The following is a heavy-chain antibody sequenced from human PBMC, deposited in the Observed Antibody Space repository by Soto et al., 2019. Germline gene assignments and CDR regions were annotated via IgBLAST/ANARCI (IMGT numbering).Heavy chain of an antibody. CDR3: ASFYNILTGPFDH. CDR1: GFTFSSYG. Sequence: PGGFLRLSCAASGFTFSSYGRHWVRQAPGKGLEWVAVIWYDGSNKYYGDSVKGRFTISRDNSKNTLYLQMNSLRAEDTAVYYCASFYNILTGPFDHWGQGTLVTVSS. CDR2: IWYDGSNK. D-gene: IGHD3-9*01. J-gene: IGHJ4*02. V-gene: IGHV3-33*01.